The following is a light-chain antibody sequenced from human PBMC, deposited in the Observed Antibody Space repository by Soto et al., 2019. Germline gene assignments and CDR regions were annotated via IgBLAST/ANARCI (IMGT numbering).Light chain of an antibody. CDR2: KAS. Sequence: DIQMTQSPSTLSASVGDRVTITCRASQSISSWLAWYQQKPGKAPKLLIYKASSLESGVPSRFSGSGSGTEFTLTISSLQPDDFATDYCQQYNSYWTFGQGTKVEI. V-gene: IGKV1-5*03. CDR3: QQYNSYWT. J-gene: IGKJ1*01. CDR1: QSISSW.